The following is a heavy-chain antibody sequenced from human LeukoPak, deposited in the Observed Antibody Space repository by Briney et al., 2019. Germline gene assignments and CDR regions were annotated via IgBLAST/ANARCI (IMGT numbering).Heavy chain of an antibody. CDR3: ARDSVIIPGTIEY. V-gene: IGHV4-4*07. CDR2: IYSSGST. J-gene: IGHJ4*02. D-gene: IGHD2-2*01. Sequence: SETLSLTCTVPGGSIGSYYHWSWIRQPAGKGLEWIGRIYSSGSTTYNPSLKSRVAMSVDTSKNQFSLKLTSVTAADTAIYYCARDSVIIPGTIEYWGQGTLVTVSS. CDR1: GGSIGSYY.